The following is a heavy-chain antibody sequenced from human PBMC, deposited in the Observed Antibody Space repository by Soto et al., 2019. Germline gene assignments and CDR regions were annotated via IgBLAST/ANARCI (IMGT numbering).Heavy chain of an antibody. J-gene: IGHJ6*02. V-gene: IGHV1-18*01. CDR2: ISAYNGNT. CDR1: GYTFTSYG. CDR3: ARDGERSYAFWSGQTGMDV. Sequence: ASVNVSCKASGYTFTSYGISWVRQAPVQWLELMGWISAYNGNTNYAQKLQGRVTMTTDTSTSTAYMELRSLRSDDTAVYYCARDGERSYAFWSGQTGMDVWGQWNKVTVSS. D-gene: IGHD3-3*01.